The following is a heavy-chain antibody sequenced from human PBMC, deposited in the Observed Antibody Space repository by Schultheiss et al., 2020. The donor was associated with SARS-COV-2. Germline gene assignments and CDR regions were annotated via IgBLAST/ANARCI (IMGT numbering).Heavy chain of an antibody. CDR1: GFTFSSYA. J-gene: IGHJ3*02. CDR2: ISGSGGST. V-gene: IGHV3-23*01. D-gene: IGHD3-3*01. Sequence: GGSLRLSCAASGFTFSSYAMSWVRQAPGKGLEWVSAISGSGGSTYYADSVKGRFTISRDNSKNTLYLQMNSLRAEDTAVYYCAKDGRITIFGWGTEDAFDIWGQGTMVTVSS. CDR3: AKDGRITIFGWGTEDAFDI.